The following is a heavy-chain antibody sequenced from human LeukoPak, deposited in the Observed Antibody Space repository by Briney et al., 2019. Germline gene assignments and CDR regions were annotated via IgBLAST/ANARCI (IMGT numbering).Heavy chain of an antibody. Sequence: SETLSLTCTVWGGSIYGQYWSWLRQPRGKGLEWIGYIHSNGGTKYNTSLKSQFTISVDTPKKQFALEMDSATAADPGVFFCSRHLGGNFGSGTHFVYWGQGTLVTVSS. CDR1: GGSIYGQY. J-gene: IGHJ4*02. CDR2: IHSNGGT. CDR3: SRHLGGNFGSGTHFVY. V-gene: IGHV4-59*11. D-gene: IGHD3-10*01.